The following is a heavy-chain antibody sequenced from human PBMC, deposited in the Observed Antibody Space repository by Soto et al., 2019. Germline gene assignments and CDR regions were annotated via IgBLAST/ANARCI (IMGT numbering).Heavy chain of an antibody. CDR2: IIPIFGTA. D-gene: IGHD6-13*01. CDR1: GGTFSSYA. J-gene: IGHJ4*02. CDR3: ASWVGDDSSSWYYFDY. Sequence: QVQLVQSGAEVKKPGSSVKLSCKASGGTFSSYAISWVRQAPGQGPEWMGGIIPIFGTANYAQKFQGRVTITADESTSKAYMELSSLRSEDTAVYYCASWVGDDSSSWYYFDYWGQGTLVTVSS. V-gene: IGHV1-69*01.